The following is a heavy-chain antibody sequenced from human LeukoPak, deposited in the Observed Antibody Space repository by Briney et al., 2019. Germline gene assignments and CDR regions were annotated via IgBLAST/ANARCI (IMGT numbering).Heavy chain of an antibody. V-gene: IGHV3-21*01. Sequence: NPGGSLRLSCAASGFTFSSYSMNWVRQAPGKGLEWVSSISSGSSYIYYADSMKGRFTISRDNAKNSLYLQMNSLRAEDTAVYYCARSGIAAAWAFADYWGQGTLVTVSS. D-gene: IGHD6-13*01. J-gene: IGHJ4*02. CDR3: ARSGIAAAWAFADY. CDR1: GFTFSSYS. CDR2: ISSGSSYI.